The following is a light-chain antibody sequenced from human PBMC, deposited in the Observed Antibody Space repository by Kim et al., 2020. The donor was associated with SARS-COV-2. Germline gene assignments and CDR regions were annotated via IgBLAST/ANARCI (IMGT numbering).Light chain of an antibody. J-gene: IGLJ3*02. Sequence: YELTQPPSVSVAPGKTARITCGGNNIGSKSVHWYQQKPGQAPVLVIYYDSDRPSGIPERFSGSNSGNTATLTISRVEAGDEADYYCQVWDRSSDHRVFG. CDR2: YDS. CDR1: NIGSKS. V-gene: IGLV3-21*04. CDR3: QVWDRSSDHRV.